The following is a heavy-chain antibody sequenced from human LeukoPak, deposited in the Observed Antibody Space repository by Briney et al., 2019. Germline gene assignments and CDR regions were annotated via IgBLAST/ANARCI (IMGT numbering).Heavy chain of an antibody. D-gene: IGHD3-22*01. CDR2: IWYDGSNK. CDR3: AKYYDSSGYLDAFDI. Sequence: WGSLRLSCAASGFTFSSYGMHGVRQAPGKGLEWVAVIWYDGSNKYYADSVKGRFTISRDNSKNTLYLQMNSLRAEDTAVYYCAKYYDSSGYLDAFDIWGQGTMVTVSS. J-gene: IGHJ3*02. V-gene: IGHV3-33*06. CDR1: GFTFSSYG.